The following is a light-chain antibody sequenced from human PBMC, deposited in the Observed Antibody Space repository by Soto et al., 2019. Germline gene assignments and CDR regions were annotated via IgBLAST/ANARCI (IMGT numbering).Light chain of an antibody. CDR3: QHYNSFPWT. CDR1: QSIINW. V-gene: IGKV1-5*03. Sequence: DIQMAQSPSGLSASVGDRVTSSCRASQSIINWLGWYQQKPGKAPKLLIYKASSLESGVPSRFSGSGSGTDFTLTINRLQPDDFATYYCQHYNSFPWTFGQGTKVDI. CDR2: KAS. J-gene: IGKJ1*01.